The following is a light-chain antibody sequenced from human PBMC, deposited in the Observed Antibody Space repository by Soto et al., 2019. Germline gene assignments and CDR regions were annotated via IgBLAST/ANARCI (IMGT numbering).Light chain of an antibody. J-gene: IGKJ1*01. V-gene: IGKV1-5*01. CDR1: QSISIW. CDR3: QQXNSYRT. Sequence: DIQMTQSPSTLSASVGDRVTITCRARQSISIWLAWYQQKPGKAPKLLIYDASILESGVPSRFSGSGSGTEFTLTISSLQPDDFATYYCQQXNSYRTFGQGTKV. CDR2: DAS.